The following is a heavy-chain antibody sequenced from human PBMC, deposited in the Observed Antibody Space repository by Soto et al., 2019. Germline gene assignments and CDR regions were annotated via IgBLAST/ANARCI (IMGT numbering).Heavy chain of an antibody. Sequence: QVQLQQWGAGLLKPSETLSLTCAVYGGSFSGYYWSWIRQPPGKGLEWIGEINHSGSTNYNPSLKSRVTISVDTSKNQFSRKLSSVTAADTAVYYCARVGKVYCSGGSCYWFDPWGQGTLVTVSS. D-gene: IGHD2-15*01. CDR3: ARVGKVYCSGGSCYWFDP. CDR1: GGSFSGYY. J-gene: IGHJ5*02. CDR2: INHSGST. V-gene: IGHV4-34*01.